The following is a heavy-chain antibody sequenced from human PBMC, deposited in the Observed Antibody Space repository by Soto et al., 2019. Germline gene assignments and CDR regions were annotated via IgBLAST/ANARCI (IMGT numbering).Heavy chain of an antibody. V-gene: IGHV3-23*01. CDR2: ISGSGGST. CDR1: GFTFSSYA. Sequence: PGESLKISCAASGFTFSSYAMSWVRQAPGKGLEWVSAISGSGGSTYYADSVKGRFTISRDNSKNTLYLQMNSLRAEDTAVYYCAKDATSSPRGSCFDYWGQGTLVTVSS. CDR3: AKDATSSPRGSCFDY. J-gene: IGHJ4*02. D-gene: IGHD5-12*01.